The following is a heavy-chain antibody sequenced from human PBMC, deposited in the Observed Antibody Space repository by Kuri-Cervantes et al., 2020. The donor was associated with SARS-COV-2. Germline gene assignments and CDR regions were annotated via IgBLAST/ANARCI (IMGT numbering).Heavy chain of an antibody. J-gene: IGHJ3*02. CDR1: GFTFSSYA. CDR2: ISGSGGST. CDR3: ARDLTPAAFDI. Sequence: LSLTCAASGFTFSSYAMSWVRQAPGKGLEWVSAISGSGGSTYYADSVKGQFTISRDNSKNTLYLQMNRLRAEDTAVYYCARDLTPAAFDIWGQGTMVTVSS. D-gene: IGHD3-9*01. V-gene: IGHV3-23*01.